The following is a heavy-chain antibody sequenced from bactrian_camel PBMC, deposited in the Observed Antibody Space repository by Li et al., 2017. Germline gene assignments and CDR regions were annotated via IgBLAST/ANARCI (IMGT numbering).Heavy chain of an antibody. D-gene: IGHD3*01. CDR3: VADEGLYDCSSGSWYMVDY. CDR1: AYILEQCG. J-gene: IGHJ4*01. CDR2: WSADGTT. V-gene: IGHV3S53*01. Sequence: HVQLVESGGGSVQAGGSLKLTCAGSAYILEQCGMGWFRQAPGKEREAVATWSADGTTNYADSVKGRFTISEDNAENTLYLQMNILKPEDTAMYYCVADEGLYDCSSGSWYMVDYWGQGTQVTVS.